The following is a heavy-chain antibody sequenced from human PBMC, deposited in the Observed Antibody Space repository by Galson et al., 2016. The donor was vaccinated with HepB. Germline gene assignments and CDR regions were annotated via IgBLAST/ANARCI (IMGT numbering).Heavy chain of an antibody. CDR3: VKVGSAIAVTGYFDN. CDR1: GFSFQNYA. J-gene: IGHJ4*02. D-gene: IGHD6-19*01. CDR2: ISWDASTT. Sequence: SLRLSCAASGFSFQNYAMHWVRQAPGKGLEWVSLISWDASTTYYVDSVKGRFTISRDSTKNSLYLQMNSLRPEDTAIYYCVKVGSAIAVTGYFDNWGQGTLVTVSS. V-gene: IGHV3-43D*03.